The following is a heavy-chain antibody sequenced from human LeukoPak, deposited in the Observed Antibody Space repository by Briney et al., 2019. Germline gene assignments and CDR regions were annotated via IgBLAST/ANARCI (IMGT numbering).Heavy chain of an antibody. J-gene: IGHJ4*02. CDR3: ARDPRIVGATTGGFNY. D-gene: IGHD1-26*01. CDR2: INHSGST. CDR1: GGSFSGYY. V-gene: IGHV4-34*01. Sequence: SETLSLTCAVYGGSFSGYYWSWVRQPPGKGVEWSGEINHSGSTNYNPSLKSRVTISVDTSKNQFSLKLSSVTAADTAVYYCARDPRIVGATTGGFNYWGQGTLVTVSS.